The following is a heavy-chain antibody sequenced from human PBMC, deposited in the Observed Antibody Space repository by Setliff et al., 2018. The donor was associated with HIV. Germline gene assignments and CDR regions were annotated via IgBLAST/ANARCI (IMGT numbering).Heavy chain of an antibody. J-gene: IGHJ4*02. CDR3: AREAGAARPIDY. Sequence: LSLTCAVSGDSISSSSYYWSWIRLLPAGKGLEWIGHIHTSGSTNYNPSLESRVTISVDTSKNQFSLKLSSVTAADTAMYYCAREAGAARPIDYWGQGTLVTVSS. CDR2: IHTSGST. CDR1: GDSISSSSYY. D-gene: IGHD6-6*01. V-gene: IGHV4-61*09.